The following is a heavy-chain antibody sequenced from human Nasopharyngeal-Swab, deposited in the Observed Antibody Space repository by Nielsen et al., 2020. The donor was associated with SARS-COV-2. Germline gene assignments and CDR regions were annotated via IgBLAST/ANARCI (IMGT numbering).Heavy chain of an antibody. J-gene: IGHJ4*02. CDR1: GYTFTGYY. CDR3: ARFGPGYSSGWYGNDY. V-gene: IGHV1-8*02. D-gene: IGHD6-19*01. Sequence: ASVKVSCKASGYTFTGYYMHWVRQAPGQGLEWMGRINPNSGNTGCAQKFQGRVTMTRNTSISTAYMELSSLRSEDTAVYYCARFGPGYSSGWYGNDYWGQGTLVTVSS. CDR2: INPNSGNT.